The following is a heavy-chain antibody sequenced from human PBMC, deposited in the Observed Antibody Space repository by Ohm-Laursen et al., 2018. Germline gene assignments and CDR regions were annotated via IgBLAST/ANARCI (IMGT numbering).Heavy chain of an antibody. CDR3: ARFGVNHGMDV. CDR1: GFTFSIYE. V-gene: IGHV3-48*03. D-gene: IGHD3-16*01. Sequence: SLRLSCAASGFTFSIYEMNWVRQAPEKGLEWVSYIGSGYTPHYADSVKGRFTISRDDAKNSLYLQMSSLRAEDTAVYYCARFGVNHGMDVWGQGTTVTVSS. CDR2: IGSGYTP. J-gene: IGHJ6*02.